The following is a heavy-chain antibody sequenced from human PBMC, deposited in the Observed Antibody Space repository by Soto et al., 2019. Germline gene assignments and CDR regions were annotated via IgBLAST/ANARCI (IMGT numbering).Heavy chain of an antibody. J-gene: IGHJ4*02. Sequence: QVQLVQSGAEVKKPGSSVKVSCKASGGSFSSHAMYWVRQAPGQGLEWMGRISPILAITHYAQKFQGRVRFTADKYTTTSYMELRSLKFENTAVYYCAREGLDSSNSLDYWGQRTRVNVSS. CDR2: ISPILAIT. CDR3: AREGLDSSNSLDY. V-gene: IGHV1-69*04. CDR1: GGSFSSHA. D-gene: IGHD2-15*01.